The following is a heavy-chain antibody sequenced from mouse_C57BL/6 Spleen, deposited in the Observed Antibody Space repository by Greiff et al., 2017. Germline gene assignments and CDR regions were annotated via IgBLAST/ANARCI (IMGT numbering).Heavy chain of an antibody. CDR1: GFTFSSYT. Sequence: DVKLVESGGGLVKPGGSLKLSCAASGFTFSSYTMSWVRQTPEKRLEGVATISGGGGNPYYPDSVKGRFTISRENAKNTLYLQMSSLRSEDTAFYYCARPTLTGYFDYWGQGTTLTVSS. CDR2: ISGGGGNP. V-gene: IGHV5-9*01. D-gene: IGHD4-1*01. J-gene: IGHJ2*01. CDR3: ARPTLTGYFDY.